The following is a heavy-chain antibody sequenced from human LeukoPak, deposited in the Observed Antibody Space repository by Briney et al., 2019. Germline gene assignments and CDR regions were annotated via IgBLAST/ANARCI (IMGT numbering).Heavy chain of an antibody. CDR2: VSDSGGYT. CDR3: AREVDIVYFDY. CDR1: GFTFSNYV. Sequence: GGSLRLSCAASGFTFSNYVMSWVRQAPGKGLEWVSSVSDSGGYTYYADSVKGRLTISRDNSKNTVYLQMNSLRAEDTAVYYCAREVDIVYFDYWGQGTLVTVSS. V-gene: IGHV3-23*01. D-gene: IGHD2-2*03. J-gene: IGHJ4*02.